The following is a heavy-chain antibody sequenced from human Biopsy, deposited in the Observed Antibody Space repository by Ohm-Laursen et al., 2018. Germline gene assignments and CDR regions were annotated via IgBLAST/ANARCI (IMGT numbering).Heavy chain of an antibody. V-gene: IGHV1-69*13. CDR3: AKRGVERGRPLAY. CDR2: INSMFGTT. D-gene: IGHD1-1*01. CDR1: GGTFSSFG. J-gene: IGHJ4*02. Sequence: SVKVSCKPSGGTFSSFGISWVRQAPGQGLEWMGEINSMFGTTNYAQTFQGRVTITADESTSTAYMEMSSLRSEDTAVYYCAKRGVERGRPLAYWGQGTLVTVSS.